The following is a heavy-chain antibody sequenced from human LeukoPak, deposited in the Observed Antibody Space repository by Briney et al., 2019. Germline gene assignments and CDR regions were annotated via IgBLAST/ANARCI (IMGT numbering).Heavy chain of an antibody. CDR3: TRDYGDYPNPPT. Sequence: PSETLSVTCTVSDVSISSHYWSWIRQPPGKGLEWVGYMYYTGTTYYSGSTNYNPSLKSRVTISVDTSKNQFSLNLSSVTAADTAVYYCTRDYGDYPNPPTWGQGTLVTVSS. CDR1: DVSISSHY. D-gene: IGHD4-17*01. J-gene: IGHJ5*02. CDR2: MYYTGTTYYSGST. V-gene: IGHV4-59*11.